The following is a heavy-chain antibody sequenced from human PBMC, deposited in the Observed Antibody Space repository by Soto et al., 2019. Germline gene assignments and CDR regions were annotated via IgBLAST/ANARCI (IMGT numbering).Heavy chain of an antibody. CDR3: ARIPPITIFGVVTYAYYGMDV. D-gene: IGHD3-3*01. Sequence: SQTLSLTCAISGDSVSSDSAAWNWIRQSPSRGLEWLGRTYYRSKWNNDYGLSVKSRITINPDTSKNQFSLHLHSVTPEDTAVYYCARIPPITIFGVVTYAYYGMDVWGQGTTVTVSS. CDR2: TYYRSKWNN. J-gene: IGHJ6*02. CDR1: GDSVSSDSAA. V-gene: IGHV6-1*01.